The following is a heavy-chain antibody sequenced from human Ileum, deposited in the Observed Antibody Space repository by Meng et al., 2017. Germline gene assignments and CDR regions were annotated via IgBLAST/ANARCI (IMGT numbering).Heavy chain of an antibody. CDR1: GASITSTY. V-gene: IGHV4-59*01. Sequence: QVRRQESAPGPVKVSETLSLIFSVSGASITSTYWFWIRQPPRKGLEFIGEISNSGNTNYNPSLKSRVTISADTSKNQLSLRLNSVTAVDTALYYCARGGLPGALDSWGQGTLVTVSS. CDR2: ISNSGNT. CDR3: ARGGLPGALDS. D-gene: IGHD2-2*01. J-gene: IGHJ4*02.